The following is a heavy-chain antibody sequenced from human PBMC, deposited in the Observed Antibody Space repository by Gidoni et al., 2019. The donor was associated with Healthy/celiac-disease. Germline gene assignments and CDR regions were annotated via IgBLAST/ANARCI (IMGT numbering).Heavy chain of an antibody. CDR1: GFPFSHDW. V-gene: IGHV3-7*01. CDR3: ARDRIVVVTATRGYYFDY. CDR2: IKQDGSEK. D-gene: IGHD2-21*02. Sequence: EVQLVESGGGLVQPGGSLRLSWTASGFPFSHDWTSGVRQAPGKGLEWVANIKQDGSEKYYVDSVKGRFTISRDNAKNSLYLQMNSLRAEDTAVYYCARDRIVVVTATRGYYFDYWGQGTLVTVSS. J-gene: IGHJ4*02.